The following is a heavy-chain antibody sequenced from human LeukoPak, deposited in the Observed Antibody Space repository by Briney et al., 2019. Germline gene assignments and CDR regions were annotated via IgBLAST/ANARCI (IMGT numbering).Heavy chain of an antibody. CDR3: ARARGITMVRGVRGKGAHMDV. Sequence: SETLSLTCAVYGGSFSGHYWSWIRQPPGKGLEWIGEINHSGSTNYNPSLKSRVTISVDTSKNQFSLKLSSVTAADTAVYYCARARGITMVRGVRGKGAHMDVWGKGATVTVSS. CDR1: GGSFSGHY. CDR2: INHSGST. J-gene: IGHJ6*04. V-gene: IGHV4-34*01. D-gene: IGHD3-10*01.